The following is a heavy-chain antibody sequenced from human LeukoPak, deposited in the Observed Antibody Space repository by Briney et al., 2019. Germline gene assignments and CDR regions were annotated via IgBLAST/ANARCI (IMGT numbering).Heavy chain of an antibody. J-gene: IGHJ5*02. CDR1: GFTFSSYS. V-gene: IGHV3-21*01. CDR3: ARGGSIRYFDWLSPDNWFDP. CDR2: ISSSSSYI. D-gene: IGHD3-9*01. Sequence: GGSLRLSCAASGFTFSSYSMNWVRQAPGKGLEWVSSISSSSSYIYYADSVKGRFTISRDNAKNSLYLQMNSLRAEDTAVYYCARGGSIRYFDWLSPDNWFDPWGQGTLVTVSS.